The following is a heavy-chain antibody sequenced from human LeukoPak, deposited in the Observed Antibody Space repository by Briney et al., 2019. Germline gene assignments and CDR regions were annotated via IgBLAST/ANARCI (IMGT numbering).Heavy chain of an antibody. CDR1: GFTFSSYW. J-gene: IGHJ6*03. CDR2: IKQDGSEK. CDR3: ARVDVGLEWLPRRIYYYFLDV. Sequence: GGSLRLSCAASGFTFSSYWMSWVRQAPGKGLEWVANIKQDGSEKYYVDSVKGRFTISRDNAKNSLYLQMNSLRAEDTAVYYCARVDVGLEWLPRRIYYYFLDVWGKGTTVTVSS. D-gene: IGHD3-3*01. V-gene: IGHV3-7*01.